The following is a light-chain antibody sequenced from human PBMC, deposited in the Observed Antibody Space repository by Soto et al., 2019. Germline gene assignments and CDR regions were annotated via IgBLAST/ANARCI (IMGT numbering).Light chain of an antibody. CDR2: VAS. V-gene: IGKV3-15*01. CDR1: QSVNSN. Sequence: EIVMTQSPVTLSVSPGDRATLSCRASQSVNSNLAWYQHKPGQTPKLLIYVASTRAPGIPARFSGSGSGTDFTLTISSLQSEDFAVYYCQQYNVWPLTFGGGTKVEFK. CDR3: QQYNVWPLT. J-gene: IGKJ4*01.